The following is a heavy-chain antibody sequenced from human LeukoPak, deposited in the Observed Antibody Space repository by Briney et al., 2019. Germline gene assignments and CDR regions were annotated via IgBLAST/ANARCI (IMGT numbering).Heavy chain of an antibody. CDR1: GGSFSGYY. V-gene: IGHV4-59*01. CDR3: ARGGWAVADY. CDR2: IYYSGST. D-gene: IGHD6-19*01. Sequence: SETLSLTCAVYGGSFSGYYWSWIRQPPGKGLEWIGYIYYSGSTNYNPSLKSRVTISVDTSKNQFSLKLSSVTAADTAVYYCARGGWAVADYWGQGTLVTVSS. J-gene: IGHJ4*02.